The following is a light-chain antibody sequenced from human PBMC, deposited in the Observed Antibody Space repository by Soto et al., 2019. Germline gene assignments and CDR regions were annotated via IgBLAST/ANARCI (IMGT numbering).Light chain of an antibody. Sequence: VVLTQSPATLSLSPGERATLSCRASPSVTNFLAWYQQKPGQAPRLLFYGAFNRAIGIPARFSGSVSGTDFTLTISSLETEDSAVYYCQQRNVWPPVTFGQGTRLEIK. J-gene: IGKJ5*01. CDR2: GAF. V-gene: IGKV3-11*01. CDR1: PSVTNF. CDR3: QQRNVWPPVT.